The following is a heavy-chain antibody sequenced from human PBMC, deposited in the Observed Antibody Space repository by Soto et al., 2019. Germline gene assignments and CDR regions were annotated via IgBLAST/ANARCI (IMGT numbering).Heavy chain of an antibody. CDR2: IDYNGVT. D-gene: IGHD2-15*01. V-gene: IGHV4-39*01. J-gene: IGHJ4*02. Sequence: QVQLQESGPGLVKPSETLSLTCTVSGGSIYRSGYYWGWIRQPPGRGLEWIGNIDYNGVTYSNPSLKSRGTISRDTSKNQFSLKLTSVTAADTALYYCGKVLVGATGHTDSDSWGPGTLVAVSS. CDR3: GKVLVGATGHTDSDS. CDR1: GGSIYRSGYY.